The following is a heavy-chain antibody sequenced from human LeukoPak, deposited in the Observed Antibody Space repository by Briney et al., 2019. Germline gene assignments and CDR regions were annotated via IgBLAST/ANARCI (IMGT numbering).Heavy chain of an antibody. CDR2: MNPNSGNT. V-gene: IGHV1-8*01. CDR3: ARVLRRIVVVPAAIGY. D-gene: IGHD2-2*02. CDR1: GYTFTSYD. Sequence: ASVKVSCKASGYTFTSYDINWVRQATGQGLEWMGWMNPNSGNTGYAQKFQGRVTMTRNTSISTAYMELSSLRSEDTAVYYCARVLRRIVVVPAAIGYWGQGTLVTVSS. J-gene: IGHJ4*02.